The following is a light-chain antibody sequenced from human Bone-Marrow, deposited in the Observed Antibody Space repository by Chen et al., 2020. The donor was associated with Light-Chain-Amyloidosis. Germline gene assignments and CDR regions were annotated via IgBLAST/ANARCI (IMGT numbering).Light chain of an antibody. J-gene: IGLJ1*01. CDR3: SSYTITNTLV. CDR1: SSDVGGDNH. V-gene: IGLV2-14*01. Sequence: HSALPSPPSCLGPPGRPLPTPCTGTSSDVGGDNHVSWYQQHPDKAPKLMIYEVTNRPSWVPDRFSGSKSDNTASLTISGLQTEDEADYFCSSYTITNTLVFGSGTRVTVL. CDR2: EVT.